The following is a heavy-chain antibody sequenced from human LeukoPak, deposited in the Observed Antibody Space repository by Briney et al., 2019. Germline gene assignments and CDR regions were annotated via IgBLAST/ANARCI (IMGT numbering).Heavy chain of an antibody. CDR1: GYTFTGYY. CDR3: ARDVGYSSGIFDY. J-gene: IGHJ4*02. CDR2: INPNSGGT. D-gene: IGHD6-19*01. Sequence: ASVKVSCKASGYTFTGYYMHWVRQAPGQGLEWMGWINPNSGGTNYAQKFQDRVTMTRDTSISTAYMELSRLRSDDTAVYYCARDVGYSSGIFDYWGQGTLVTVSS. V-gene: IGHV1-2*02.